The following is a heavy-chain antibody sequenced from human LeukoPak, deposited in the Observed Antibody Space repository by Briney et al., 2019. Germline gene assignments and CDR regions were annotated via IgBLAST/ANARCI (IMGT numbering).Heavy chain of an antibody. CDR3: ARSQGSSGWYSLDY. CDR2: IYSGGST. J-gene: IGHJ4*02. Sequence: GGSLRLSCAASGFTVSSNYMSWVRQAPGKGLEWVSVIYSGGSTYYADSVKGRFTVSRDNSKNTLYLQMNSLRPEDTAMYYCARSQGSSGWYSLDYWGRGTLVTVSS. V-gene: IGHV3-53*01. D-gene: IGHD6-19*01. CDR1: GFTVSSNY.